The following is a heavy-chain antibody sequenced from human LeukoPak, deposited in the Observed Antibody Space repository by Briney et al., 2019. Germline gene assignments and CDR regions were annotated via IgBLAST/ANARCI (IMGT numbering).Heavy chain of an antibody. CDR2: ISAYNGNT. Sequence: ASVTVSCTASGYTFTSYGISWVRQAPGQGLEWMGWISAYNGNTNYAQKLQGRVTMTTDTSTSTAYMELRSLRSDDTAVYYCARFSRFYDSSGYYPNWGQGTLVTVSS. CDR3: ARFSRFYDSSGYYPN. D-gene: IGHD3-22*01. J-gene: IGHJ4*02. V-gene: IGHV1-18*01. CDR1: GYTFTSYG.